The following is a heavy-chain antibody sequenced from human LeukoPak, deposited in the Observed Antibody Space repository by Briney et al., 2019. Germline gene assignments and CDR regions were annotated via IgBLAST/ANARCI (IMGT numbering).Heavy chain of an antibody. D-gene: IGHD6-13*01. Sequence: GGSLRLSCAASGFTFSSYGMHWVRQAPGKGLEWVAFIRYDGSNKYYADSVKGRFTISRDNSKSTLYLQMNSLRAEDTAVYYCAKDQWQQLVGKIDYWGQGTLVTVSS. CDR2: IRYDGSNK. V-gene: IGHV3-30*02. CDR1: GFTFSSYG. CDR3: AKDQWQQLVGKIDY. J-gene: IGHJ4*02.